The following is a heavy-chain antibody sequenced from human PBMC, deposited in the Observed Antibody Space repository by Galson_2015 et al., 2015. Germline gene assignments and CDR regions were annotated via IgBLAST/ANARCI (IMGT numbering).Heavy chain of an antibody. Sequence: SLRLSCAASGFTFSSYWIHWVRQAPGKGLVWVSRISTDASSTTYADSVTGRFIISRDNAKNTLYLQMNSLRAEDTAVYYCARGFAGSYDHWGQGTLVTVSS. CDR3: ARGFAGSYDH. CDR1: GFTFSSYW. D-gene: IGHD3-10*01. J-gene: IGHJ4*02. CDR2: ISTDASST. V-gene: IGHV3-74*01.